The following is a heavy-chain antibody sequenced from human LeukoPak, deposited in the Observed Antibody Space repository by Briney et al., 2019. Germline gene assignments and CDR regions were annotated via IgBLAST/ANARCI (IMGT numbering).Heavy chain of an antibody. D-gene: IGHD3-10*01. CDR1: GYTFTGYY. V-gene: IGHV1-2*02. CDR3: ASGVLLWFGELLFHFDY. Sequence: ASVKVSCKASGYTFTGYYMHWVRQAPGQGLEWMGWINPNSGGTNYAQKLQGRVTMTTDTSTSTAYMELRSLRSDDTAVYYCASGVLLWFGELLFHFDYWGQGTLVTVSS. CDR2: INPNSGGT. J-gene: IGHJ4*02.